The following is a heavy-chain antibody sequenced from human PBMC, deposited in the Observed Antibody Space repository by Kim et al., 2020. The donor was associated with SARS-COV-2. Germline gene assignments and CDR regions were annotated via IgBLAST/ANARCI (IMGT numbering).Heavy chain of an antibody. Sequence: SETLSLTCTVSGGSVSSGSYYWSWIRQPPGKGLEWIGYIYYSGSTNYNPSLKSRVTISVDTSKNQFSLKLSSVTAADTAVYYCARVAPGFGANTKDGWFDPWGQGTLVTVSS. D-gene: IGHD3-10*01. CDR3: ARVAPGFGANTKDGWFDP. J-gene: IGHJ5*02. CDR1: GGSVSSGSYY. V-gene: IGHV4-61*01. CDR2: IYYSGST.